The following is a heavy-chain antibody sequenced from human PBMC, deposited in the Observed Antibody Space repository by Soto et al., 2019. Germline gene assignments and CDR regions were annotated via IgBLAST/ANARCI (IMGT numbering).Heavy chain of an antibody. D-gene: IGHD3-3*01. CDR2: ISYDGSNK. Sequence: QVQLVESGGGVVQPGRSLRLSCAASGFTFSSYGMHWVRQAPGKGLEWVAVISYDGSNKYYADSVKGRFTISRDNSKNTLYLQMNSLRAEDTAVYYCAKGWGRITIFGVIHGMDVWGQGPRSPSP. V-gene: IGHV3-30*18. J-gene: IGHJ6*02. CDR3: AKGWGRITIFGVIHGMDV. CDR1: GFTFSSYG.